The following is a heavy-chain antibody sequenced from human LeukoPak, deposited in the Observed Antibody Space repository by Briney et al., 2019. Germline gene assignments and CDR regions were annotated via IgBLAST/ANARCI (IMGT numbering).Heavy chain of an antibody. D-gene: IGHD3-22*01. CDR2: IWYDGSNK. CDR1: GFTFSSYG. CDR3: ARDQPTMNYYDSSGYVDY. J-gene: IGHJ4*02. Sequence: GGSLRLSCAASGFTFSSYGMHWVRQAPGKGLEWVAVIWYDGSNKYYADSVKGRFTISRDNSKNTLYLQMNSQRAEDTAVYYCARDQPTMNYYDSSGYVDYWGQGTLVTVSS. V-gene: IGHV3-33*01.